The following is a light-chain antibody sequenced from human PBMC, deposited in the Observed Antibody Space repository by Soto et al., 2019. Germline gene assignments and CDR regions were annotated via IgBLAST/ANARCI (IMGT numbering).Light chain of an antibody. V-gene: IGLV1-40*01. CDR1: SSNIGANYD. J-gene: IGLJ1*01. CDR3: QSYDSTLSARYV. CDR2: GNT. Sequence: SVLTQPPPVSGAPGQRVTISCTGSSSNIGANYDVHWYQHRPGTAPKLLIFGNTNRPSGVPDRFSGSKSGTSASLAITGLQAEDEGDYYCQSYDSTLSARYVFGTGTKVTVL.